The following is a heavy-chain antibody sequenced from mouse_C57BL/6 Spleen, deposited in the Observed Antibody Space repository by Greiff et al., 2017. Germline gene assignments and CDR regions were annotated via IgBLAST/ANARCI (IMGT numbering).Heavy chain of an antibody. CDR2: INYDGSST. J-gene: IGHJ2*01. Sequence: EVKLVESEGGLVQPGSSMKLSCTASGFTFSDYYMAWVSQVPEQGLEWVANINYDGSSTYYLDSLQSRFIISRDNAENILYLQMSSLKSEDTATYYCARGTTVVEGYFDYWGQGTTLTVSS. V-gene: IGHV5-16*01. CDR1: GFTFSDYY. D-gene: IGHD1-1*01. CDR3: ARGTTVVEGYFDY.